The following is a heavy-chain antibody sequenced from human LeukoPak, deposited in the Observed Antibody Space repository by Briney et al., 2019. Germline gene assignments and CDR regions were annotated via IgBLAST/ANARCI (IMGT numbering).Heavy chain of an antibody. J-gene: IGHJ4*02. CDR1: GFTFSDYY. D-gene: IGHD3-10*01. V-gene: IGHV3-11*01. CDR3: AKGSHYGSGSYYNGAIDY. CDR2: ISSSGSI. Sequence: GGSLRLSCAASGFTFSDYYMSWIRQAPGKGLERVSYISSSGSIGYADSVKGRFTISRDNAKNSLYLQMNSLRAEDMALYYCAKGSHYGSGSYYNGAIDYWGQGTLVTVSS.